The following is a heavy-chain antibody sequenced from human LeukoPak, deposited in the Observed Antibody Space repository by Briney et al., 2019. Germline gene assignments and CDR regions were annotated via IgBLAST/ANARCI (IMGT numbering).Heavy chain of an antibody. J-gene: IGHJ3*02. V-gene: IGHV4-34*01. CDR2: INHSGST. CDR3: ARDPQYDAFDI. Sequence: SETLSLTCAVYGGSFSGYYWSWIRQPPGKGLEWIGEINHSGSTNYNPSLKSRVTISVDTSKNQFSLKLSSVTAADTAVYYCARDPQYDAFDIWGQGTMVTVSS. CDR1: GGSFSGYY.